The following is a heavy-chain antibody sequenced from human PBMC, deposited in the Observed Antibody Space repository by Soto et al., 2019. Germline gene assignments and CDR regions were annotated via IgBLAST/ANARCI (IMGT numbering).Heavy chain of an antibody. V-gene: IGHV4-61*01. Sequence: QVQLQESGPGLVKPSETLSLTCTVSGGSVSSGSYYWSWIRQPPGKGLEWIGYIYYSGSTNYNPSLKCRVTISVDTSKNQFSLKLSSVTAADTAVYYCAREKMATIFFQGKKLYNWFDPWGQGTLVTVSS. CDR1: GGSVSSGSYY. CDR2: IYYSGST. D-gene: IGHD5-12*01. CDR3: AREKMATIFFQGKKLYNWFDP. J-gene: IGHJ5*02.